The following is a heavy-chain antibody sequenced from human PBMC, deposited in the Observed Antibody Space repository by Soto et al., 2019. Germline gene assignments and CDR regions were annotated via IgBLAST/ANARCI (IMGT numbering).Heavy chain of an antibody. D-gene: IGHD3-22*01. CDR2: IWYDGSNK. J-gene: IGHJ4*02. CDR1: GFTFSSYG. Sequence: QVQLVESGGGVVQPGRSLRLSCAASGFTFSSYGMHWVRQAPGKGLEWVAVIWYDGSNKYYTDSVKGRFTISRDNSKNTLYLQMNSLRAEDTAVYYCARGSYYDSSGSYWAFDYWGQGTLVTVSS. CDR3: ARGSYYDSSGSYWAFDY. V-gene: IGHV3-33*01.